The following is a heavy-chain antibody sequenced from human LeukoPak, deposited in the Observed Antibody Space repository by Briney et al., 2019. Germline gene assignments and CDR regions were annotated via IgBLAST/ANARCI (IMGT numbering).Heavy chain of an antibody. J-gene: IGHJ4*02. CDR3: ARGPLRLGEDYFDY. Sequence: SETLSLTCAVYGGSFSGYYWSWIRQPPGKGLEWIGEINHSGSTNYNPSLKSRVTISVDTSKNQFSLKLSSATAADTAVYYCARGPLRLGEDYFDYWGQGTLVTVSS. CDR1: GGSFSGYY. D-gene: IGHD3-16*01. CDR2: INHSGST. V-gene: IGHV4-34*01.